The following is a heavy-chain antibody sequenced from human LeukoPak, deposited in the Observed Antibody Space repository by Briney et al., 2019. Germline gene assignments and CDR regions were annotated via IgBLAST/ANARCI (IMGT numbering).Heavy chain of an antibody. CDR3: AKGIAVAGRNGFDY. CDR2: ISDSGGST. J-gene: IGHJ4*02. Sequence: GGSLRLSCAASGFTFSSYAMSWVRQAPGKGLEWVSAISDSGGSTYYADSVKGRFTISRDNSKNTLYLQMNSLRAEDTAVYYCAKGIAVAGRNGFDYWGQGTLVTVSS. V-gene: IGHV3-23*01. D-gene: IGHD6-19*01. CDR1: GFTFSSYA.